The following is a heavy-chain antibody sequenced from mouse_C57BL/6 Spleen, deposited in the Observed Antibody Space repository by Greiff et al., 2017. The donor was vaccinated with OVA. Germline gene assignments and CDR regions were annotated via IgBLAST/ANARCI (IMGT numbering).Heavy chain of an antibody. J-gene: IGHJ1*03. CDR3: ARIDGYYGWYFDV. CDR2: INPSNGGT. Sequence: QVQLKQPGTELVKPGASVKLSCKASGYTFTSYWMHWVKQRPGQGLEWIGNINPSNGGTNYNEKFKSKATLTVDKSSSTAYMQLSSLTSEDSAVYYCARIDGYYGWYFDVWGTGTTVTVSS. CDR1: GYTFTSYW. D-gene: IGHD2-3*01. V-gene: IGHV1-53*01.